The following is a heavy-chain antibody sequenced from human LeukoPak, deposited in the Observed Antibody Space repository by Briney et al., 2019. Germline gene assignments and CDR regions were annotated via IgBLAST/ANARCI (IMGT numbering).Heavy chain of an antibody. CDR1: GFTFSSYG. Sequence: GGSPRLSCAASGFTFSSYGMHWVRQAPGKGLEWVAFIRYDGSNKYYADSVKGRFTISRDNSKNTLYLQMNSLRAEDTAVYYCAKDTSLYSSSWFDYWGQGTLVTVSS. V-gene: IGHV3-30*02. CDR3: AKDTSLYSSSWFDY. D-gene: IGHD6-13*01. CDR2: IRYDGSNK. J-gene: IGHJ4*02.